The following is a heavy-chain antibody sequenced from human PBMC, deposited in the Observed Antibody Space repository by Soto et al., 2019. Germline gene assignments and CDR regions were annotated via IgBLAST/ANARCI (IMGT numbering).Heavy chain of an antibody. CDR1: GFTFSAVS. CDR3: ARDQPGDVVFWSGYLNPGYFYH. CDR2: ISSGSRYI. V-gene: IGHV3-21*02. Sequence: EVKLVESGGGLVSPGGSLRLSCAASGFTFSAVSMNWIRQAPGKGLEWVSSISSGSRYIYYADSGKGRFTTSTDDAKNSLYLQMNGMRAEDPAVYYCARDQPGDVVFWSGYLNPGYFYHWGQGTLVTVSS. J-gene: IGHJ1*01. D-gene: IGHD3-3*01.